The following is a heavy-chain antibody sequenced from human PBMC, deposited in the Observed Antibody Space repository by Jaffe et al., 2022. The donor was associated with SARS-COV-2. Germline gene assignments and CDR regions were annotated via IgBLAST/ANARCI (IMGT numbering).Heavy chain of an antibody. J-gene: IGHJ5*02. CDR1: GASISGSGYF. Sequence: QLQLQESGPGLVKPSETLSLTCTVSGASISGSGYFWGWLRQSPGKGLEWFGSAYHRGSSYYNPSLKSRITISIDASKNQFSLRLTSVTAADTAIYYCARHGILRGVIWWFDPWGQGIQVTVSS. CDR3: ARHGILRGVIWWFDP. D-gene: IGHD3-10*01. CDR2: AYHRGSS. V-gene: IGHV4-39*01.